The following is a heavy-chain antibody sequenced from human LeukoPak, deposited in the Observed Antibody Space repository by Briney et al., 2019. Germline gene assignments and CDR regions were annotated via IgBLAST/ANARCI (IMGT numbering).Heavy chain of an antibody. CDR3: ARDRSGSYYSYFDY. V-gene: IGHV1-69*13. CDR1: GGTFSSYA. J-gene: IGHJ4*02. Sequence: ASVKVSCKASGGTFSSYAISWVRQAPGQGLEWMGGIIPIFGTANYAQKFQGRVTITADESTSTAYMELSSLRSEDTAVYYCARDRSGSYYSYFDYWGQGILVTVSS. CDR2: IIPIFGTA. D-gene: IGHD1-26*01.